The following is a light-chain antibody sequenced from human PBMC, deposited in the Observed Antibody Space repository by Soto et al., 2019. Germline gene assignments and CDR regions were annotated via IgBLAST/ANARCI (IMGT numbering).Light chain of an antibody. J-gene: IGLJ3*02. V-gene: IGLV2-14*01. CDR2: EVT. Sequence: QSALTQPASVSGSPGQSITISCTGTSSDFGAYNYVSWYQHHPGKAPKLMIYEVTNRPSGVSNRFSGSKSGNTASLTISGLQAEDEADYYCGSYISSSTPNWVFGGGTKLTVL. CDR1: SSDFGAYNY. CDR3: GSYISSSTPNWV.